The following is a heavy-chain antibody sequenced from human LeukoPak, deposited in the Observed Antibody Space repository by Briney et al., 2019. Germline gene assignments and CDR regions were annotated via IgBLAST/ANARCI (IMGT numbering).Heavy chain of an antibody. CDR3: AREADAFDI. CDR1: GYTLTELS. V-gene: IGHV1-18*01. J-gene: IGHJ3*02. Sequence: GASVKVSCKVSGYTLTELSMHWVRQAPGQGLEWMGWISAYNGNTNYAQKLQGRVTMTTDTSTSTAYMELRSLRSDDTAVYYCAREADAFDIWGQGTMVTVSS. CDR2: ISAYNGNT.